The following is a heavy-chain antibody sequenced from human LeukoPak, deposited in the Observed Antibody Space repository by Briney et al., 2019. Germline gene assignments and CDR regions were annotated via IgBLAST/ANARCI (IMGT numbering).Heavy chain of an antibody. CDR1: EFTFSSYS. J-gene: IGHJ3*02. CDR2: ISGSGGST. Sequence: GGSLRLSCAASEFTFSSYSMNWVRQAPGKGLEWVSAISGSGGSTYSADSVKGRFTISRDNSKNTLYLQMNSLRAEDTAVYYCAIKGLLQPNGNAFDIWGQGTMVTVSS. D-gene: IGHD3-22*01. V-gene: IGHV3-23*01. CDR3: AIKGLLQPNGNAFDI.